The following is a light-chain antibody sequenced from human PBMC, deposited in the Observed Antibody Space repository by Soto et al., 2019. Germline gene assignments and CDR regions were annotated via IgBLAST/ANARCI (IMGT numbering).Light chain of an antibody. Sequence: SVLTQPASVFASPGQSITIPCTGSSSDVGSYDFVSWYQQHPGKAPKLMIYEATKRPSGVSNRFSGSKSGNTASLTISGLQGEDEADYYCCSYAGHSTYVFGTGTKVTVL. CDR3: CSYAGHSTYV. J-gene: IGLJ1*01. V-gene: IGLV2-23*01. CDR2: EAT. CDR1: SSDVGSYDF.